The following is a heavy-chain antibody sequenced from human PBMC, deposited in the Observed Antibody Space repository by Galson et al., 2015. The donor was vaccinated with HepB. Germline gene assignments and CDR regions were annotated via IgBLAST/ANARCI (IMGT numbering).Heavy chain of an antibody. J-gene: IGHJ6*02. CDR1: GFTFSGSA. V-gene: IGHV3-66*03. CDR2: ICRNSST. D-gene: IGHD4-11*01. Sequence: SLRLSCAASGFTFSGSAIDWVRQAPGKGLEWVSVICRNSSTYYADSVKGRFTISRDNSRNTLYLQMSRLKTEDTAVYYCARDQGDDYLNYYYYVGMDVWGQGTTVTVSS. CDR3: ARDQGDDYLNYYYYVGMDV.